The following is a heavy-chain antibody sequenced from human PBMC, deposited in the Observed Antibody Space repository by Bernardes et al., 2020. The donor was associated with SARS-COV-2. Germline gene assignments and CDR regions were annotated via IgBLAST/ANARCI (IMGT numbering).Heavy chain of an antibody. V-gene: IGHV6-1*01. CDR3: VREDITGRFTPSGTFDY. Sequence: SQTLSLTCVISGDSIFSNSAAWNWIRQSPSRGLEWLGRTYFRSKWYSDYAESVKGRITINPDTSKNQFSVQLNSVTPEDTAVYYFVREDITGRFTPSGTFDYWGQGTLVTVSS. D-gene: IGHD1-1*01. CDR2: TYFRSKWYS. J-gene: IGHJ4*02. CDR1: GDSIFSNSAA.